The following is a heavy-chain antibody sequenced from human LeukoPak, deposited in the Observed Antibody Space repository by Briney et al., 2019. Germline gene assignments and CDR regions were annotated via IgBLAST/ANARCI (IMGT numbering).Heavy chain of an antibody. V-gene: IGHV3-30*18. Sequence: PGRSLRLSCAASGFTFSSYGMHWVRQAPGKGLEWVAAISYDGSNKYYADSVKGRFTISRDNSKNTLYLQMNSLRAEDTAVYYCAKDRYYDSSGSPLGWFDPWGQGTLVTVSS. CDR2: ISYDGSNK. J-gene: IGHJ5*02. CDR3: AKDRYYDSSGSPLGWFDP. CDR1: GFTFSSYG. D-gene: IGHD3-22*01.